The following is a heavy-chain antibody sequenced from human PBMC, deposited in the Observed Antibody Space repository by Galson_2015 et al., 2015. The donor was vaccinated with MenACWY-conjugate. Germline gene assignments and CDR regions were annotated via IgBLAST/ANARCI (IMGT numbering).Heavy chain of an antibody. J-gene: IGHJ5*02. CDR3: ARGPATSIWLDP. D-gene: IGHD2/OR15-2a*01. CDR2: TYYRSRWYT. V-gene: IGHV6-1*01. CDR1: GDSVSSNSAA. Sequence: CAISGDSVSSNSAAWNWIRQSPSRGLEWLGRTYYRSRWYTDYAPSVQTRITINADTSKNQSSLQLNSATPDDAAVYYCARGPATSIWLDPWSQGTLVTVSS.